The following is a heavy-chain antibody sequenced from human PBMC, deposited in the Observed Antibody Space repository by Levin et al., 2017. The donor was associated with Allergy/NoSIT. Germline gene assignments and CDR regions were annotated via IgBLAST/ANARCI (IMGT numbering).Heavy chain of an antibody. V-gene: IGHV4-59*08. D-gene: IGHD2-15*01. Sequence: SQTLSLTCTVSGGFTSNYYWSWIRQPPGKGLEWIGYFFHSGDTNQNPSLKGRVTTSVDTSKSQFSLRLSSVTAADTAVYYCSRHPRVAASGNYYFDYWGQGILVTVSS. J-gene: IGHJ4*02. CDR3: SRHPRVAASGNYYFDY. CDR1: GGFTSNYY. CDR2: FFHSGDT.